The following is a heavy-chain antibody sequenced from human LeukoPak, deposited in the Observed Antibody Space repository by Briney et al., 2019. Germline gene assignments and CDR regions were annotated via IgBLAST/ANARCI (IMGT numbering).Heavy chain of an antibody. CDR2: LYNDGTK. D-gene: IGHD3-22*01. CDR3: ASSYYYDGSGYHRPPGS. J-gene: IGHJ5*02. Sequence: GGSLRLLCAASGFTFNNPWMSGLPQAPGKGLEGGAVLYNDGTKYYAESLQGRFNTTRHNAETAMSLQKHSQRPGDARVYYCASSYYYDGSGYHRPPGSWGQGTLVTVSP. CDR1: GFTFNNPW. V-gene: IGHV3-53*01.